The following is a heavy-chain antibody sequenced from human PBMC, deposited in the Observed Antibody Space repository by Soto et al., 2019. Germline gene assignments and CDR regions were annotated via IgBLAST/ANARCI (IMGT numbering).Heavy chain of an antibody. CDR3: AREAGDMYDYYYGMDG. V-gene: IGHV1-2*04. D-gene: IGHD7-27*01. Sequence: ASVKVSCKASGYTFTGYYMHWVRQAPGQGLEWMGWINPNSGGTNYAQKFQGWVTMTRDTSISTAYMELSRLRSDDTAVYYCAREAGDMYDYYYGMDGRGQGTTVTVSS. CDR1: GYTFTGYY. CDR2: INPNSGGT. J-gene: IGHJ6*02.